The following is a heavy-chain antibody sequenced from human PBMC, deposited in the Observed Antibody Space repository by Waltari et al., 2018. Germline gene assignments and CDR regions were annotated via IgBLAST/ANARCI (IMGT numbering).Heavy chain of an antibody. V-gene: IGHV4-34*01. Sequence: QVQLQQWGAGLLKPSETLSLTCAVYGGSFSGYYWSWIRQPPGKGLEWIGEINHSGSTNYNPSLKIRVTISVDTSKNQFSLKLSSVTAADTAVYYCARLDYDILTGYIYYFDYWGQGTLVTVSS. CDR2: INHSGST. D-gene: IGHD3-9*01. CDR3: ARLDYDILTGYIYYFDY. J-gene: IGHJ4*02. CDR1: GGSFSGYY.